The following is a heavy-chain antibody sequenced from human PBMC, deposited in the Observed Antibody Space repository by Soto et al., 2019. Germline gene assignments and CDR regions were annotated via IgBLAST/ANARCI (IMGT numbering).Heavy chain of an antibody. D-gene: IGHD3-10*01. CDR2: IYWDDDK. Sequence: QITLKESGPPLVKPTQTLTLTCTFSGFSLSTSGVGVGWIRQPPGKALEWLVLIYWDDDKRYRPSLKSRLTITKDTSKNQVVLTMTNMDPVDTATYYCARRRGATYGYYFDYWGQGALVTVSS. V-gene: IGHV2-5*02. CDR1: GFSLSTSGVG. J-gene: IGHJ4*02. CDR3: ARRRGATYGYYFDY.